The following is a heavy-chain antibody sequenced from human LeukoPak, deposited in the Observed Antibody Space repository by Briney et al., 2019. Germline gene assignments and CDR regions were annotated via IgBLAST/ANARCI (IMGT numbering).Heavy chain of an antibody. CDR1: GGSISSYY. CDR3: ARQALLQGSATYFDY. CDR2: IYTSGST. V-gene: IGHV4-4*07. J-gene: IGHJ4*02. D-gene: IGHD2-15*01. Sequence: SETLSLTCTVSGGSISSYYWSWIRQPAGKGLEWIGRIYTSGSTNYNPSLKSRVTMPVDTSKNQFSLKLSSVTAADTAVYHCARQALLQGSATYFDYWGQGTLVTVSS.